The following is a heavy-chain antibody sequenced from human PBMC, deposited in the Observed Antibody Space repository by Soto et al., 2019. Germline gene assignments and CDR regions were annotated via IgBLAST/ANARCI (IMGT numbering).Heavy chain of an antibody. D-gene: IGHD6-19*01. Sequence: ERCMRLSCAASGFTSSSYAMRWVRQATGKGLEWVPGISYDGSNKYDADSVKGRFTISRDNSKNTLYLQMNSLRAEDTAVYYCPRETTSGWCSYYYCMDFWGQGTRVTVSS. CDR3: PRETTSGWCSYYYCMDF. CDR1: GFTSSSYA. J-gene: IGHJ6*02. CDR2: ISYDGSNK. V-gene: IGHV3-30-3*01.